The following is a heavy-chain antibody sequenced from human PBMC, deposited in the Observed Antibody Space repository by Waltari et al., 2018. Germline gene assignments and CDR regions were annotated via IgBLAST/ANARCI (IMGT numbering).Heavy chain of an antibody. D-gene: IGHD2-15*01. CDR1: GGTFSSYA. Sequence: QVQLVQSGAEVKKPGSSVKVSCKASGGTFSSYAISWVRQAPGQGLEWMGGIIPICGTANYAQKFQGRVTITADKSTSTAYMELSSLRSEDTAVYYCARGLHAVAATSDAFDIWGQGTMVTVSS. J-gene: IGHJ3*02. CDR2: IIPICGTA. V-gene: IGHV1-69*14. CDR3: ARGLHAVAATSDAFDI.